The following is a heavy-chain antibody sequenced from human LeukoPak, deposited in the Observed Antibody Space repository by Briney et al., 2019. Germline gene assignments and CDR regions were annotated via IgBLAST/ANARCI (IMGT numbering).Heavy chain of an antibody. CDR1: GFSFSTYG. CDR3: ARALSSSSSTSKDY. J-gene: IGHJ4*02. V-gene: IGHV3-30*12. CDR2: IYYDGRNK. D-gene: IGHD6-6*01. Sequence: PGGSLRLSCAASGFSFSTYGMHWVRQAPGKGLEWVAFIYYDGRNKFYADSVKGRFTISRDNAKNSLYLQMNSLRAEDTAVYYCARALSSSSSTSKDYWGQGTLVTVSS.